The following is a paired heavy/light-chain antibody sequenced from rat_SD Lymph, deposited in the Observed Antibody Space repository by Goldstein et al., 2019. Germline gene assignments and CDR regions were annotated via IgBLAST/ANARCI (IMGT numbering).Light chain of an antibody. J-gene: IGKJ1*01. V-gene: IGKV10S5*01. CDR1: QGISNY. CDR3: QQYDSSPWT. CDR2: YTS. Sequence: DIQMTQTPSSMPASLGERVTISCRASQGISNYLNWYQQKPDGTIKPLIYYTSNLQSGVPSRFSGSGSGTDYSLTISSLEPEDFAMYYCQQYDSSPWTFGGGTKLELK.
Heavy chain of an antibody. CDR1: GYSITSNY. Sequence: EVQLQESGPGLVKPSQSLSLTCSVTGYSITSNYWGWIRKFPGNKMEWMGYISYSGSTSYNPSLKSRISITRDTSKNQFFLQLNSVTTEDTATYYCARSYYYDGTYYYPYWYFDFWGPGTMVTVSS. V-gene: IGHV3-1*01. CDR2: ISYSGST. D-gene: IGHD1-12*02. CDR3: ARSYYYDGTYYYPYWYFDF. J-gene: IGHJ1*01.